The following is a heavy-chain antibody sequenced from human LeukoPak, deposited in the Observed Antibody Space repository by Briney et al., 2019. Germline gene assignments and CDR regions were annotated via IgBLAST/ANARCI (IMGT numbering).Heavy chain of an antibody. V-gene: IGHV5-51*01. Sequence: GESLKISCKGSGYSFTRYWIGWVRQMPGKGLEWMGIIYPGDSDTRYSPSFQGQVTISADKSISTAYLQWSSLKASDTAMYYCARRKHYYDSSGYYRELYLFDYWGQGTLVTVSS. CDR3: ARRKHYYDSSGYYRELYLFDY. CDR1: GYSFTRYW. CDR2: IYPGDSDT. D-gene: IGHD3-22*01. J-gene: IGHJ4*02.